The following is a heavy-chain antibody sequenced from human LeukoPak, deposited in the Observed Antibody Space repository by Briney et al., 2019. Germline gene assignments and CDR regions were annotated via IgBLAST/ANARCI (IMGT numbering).Heavy chain of an antibody. CDR2: IRYDVSNK. D-gene: IGHD3-10*01. CDR1: GFTFGDYA. Sequence: PGGSLRLSCTASGFTFGDYAMSWFRQAPGKGLEWVAFIRYDVSNKYYADSVKGRFTISRDNSKNTLYLQMNSLRGEDTAVYYCAKALRGFGEFNNYYMDVWGKGTTVTVSS. V-gene: IGHV3-30*02. J-gene: IGHJ6*03. CDR3: AKALRGFGEFNNYYMDV.